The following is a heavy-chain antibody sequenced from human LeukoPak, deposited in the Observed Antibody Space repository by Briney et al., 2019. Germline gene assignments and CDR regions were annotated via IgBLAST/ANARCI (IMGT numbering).Heavy chain of an antibody. CDR3: AKPTVGSGSHYGLDV. V-gene: IGHV3-23*01. Sequence: GASLRLSCAASGFTFSSYAMIWVRQAPGKGLEWVSAIGGSGTSTFYADSVKGRFTISRDNSKNTLYLQMNSLRAEDTAVYYCAKPTVGSGSHYGLDVWGKGTTVTVSS. J-gene: IGHJ6*04. CDR1: GFTFSSYA. CDR2: IGGSGTST. D-gene: IGHD3-10*01.